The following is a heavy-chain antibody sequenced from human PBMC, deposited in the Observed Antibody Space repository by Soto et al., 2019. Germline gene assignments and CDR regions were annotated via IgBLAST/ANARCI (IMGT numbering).Heavy chain of an antibody. V-gene: IGHV3-23*01. CDR3: AKDSFNWYFDL. J-gene: IGHJ2*01. CDR2: INTNGANT. CDR1: GFTLSRYA. Sequence: EVQLLESGGGLVQPGGSLRLSCAASGFTLSRYAMNWVRQAPGKGLEWVSGINTNGANTYYADSVKGRFTISRDNSKNTLYLQMISLRAEDMAVYYCAKDSFNWYFDLWGRGTLVTVSS.